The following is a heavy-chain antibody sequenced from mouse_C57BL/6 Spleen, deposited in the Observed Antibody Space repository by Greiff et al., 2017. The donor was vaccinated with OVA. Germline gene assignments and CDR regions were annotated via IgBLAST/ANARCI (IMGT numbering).Heavy chain of an antibody. V-gene: IGHV1-50*01. J-gene: IGHJ3*01. CDR2: IDPSDSYT. CDR1: GYTFTSYW. Sequence: QVQLQQPGAELVKPGASVKLSCKASGYTFTSYWMQRVKQRPGQGLEWIGEIDPSDSYTNYNQKFKGKATLTVDTSSSTAYMQLSSLTSEDSAVYYCAGNAWFAYWGQGTLVTVSA. D-gene: IGHD2-1*01. CDR3: AGNAWFAY.